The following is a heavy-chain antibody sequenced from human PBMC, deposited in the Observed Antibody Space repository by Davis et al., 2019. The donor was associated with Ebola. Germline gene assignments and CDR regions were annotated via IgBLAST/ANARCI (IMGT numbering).Heavy chain of an antibody. CDR2: INPNSGGT. CDR3: ARVVMAGTAFDI. J-gene: IGHJ3*02. D-gene: IGHD6-19*01. Sequence: ASVKVSCKASGYTFTSYYMHWVRQAPGQGLEWMGWINPNSGGTNYAQKFQGRVTMTRDTSISTAYMELSRLRSDDTAVYYCARVVMAGTAFDIWGQGTMVTVSS. CDR1: GYTFTSYY. V-gene: IGHV1-2*02.